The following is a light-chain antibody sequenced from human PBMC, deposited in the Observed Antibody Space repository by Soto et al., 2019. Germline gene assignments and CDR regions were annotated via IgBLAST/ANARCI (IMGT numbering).Light chain of an antibody. CDR3: QESLSFLWGT. Sequence: DIQMTQSPSSLSACVGDRVTITCRTSQSISTSLNWYQQKPGKAPKVLIYGASSLHSGVPSRFSGGGSGTDFTLTINSLQPEDFATYYCQESLSFLWGTFGPGTKADIK. CDR1: QSISTS. CDR2: GAS. J-gene: IGKJ1*01. V-gene: IGKV1-39*01.